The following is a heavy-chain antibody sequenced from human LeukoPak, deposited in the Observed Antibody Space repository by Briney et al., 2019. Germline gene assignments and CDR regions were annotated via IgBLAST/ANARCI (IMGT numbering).Heavy chain of an antibody. V-gene: IGHV4-39*01. CDR3: ARLDSPSSIVFDY. D-gene: IGHD3-16*02. J-gene: IGHJ4*02. Sequence: SETLSLTCTVSGGSISSSAYYWGWIRQPPGKGLEWIGSINYSGSTYYNPSLKSRVTISVDTSKNQFSLKLSSVTAADTAVYYCARLDSPSSIVFDYWGQGTLVTVSS. CDR1: GGSISSSAYY. CDR2: INYSGST.